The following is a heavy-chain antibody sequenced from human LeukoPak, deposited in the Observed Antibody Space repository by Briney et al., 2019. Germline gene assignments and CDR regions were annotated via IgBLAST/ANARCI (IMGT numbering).Heavy chain of an antibody. CDR1: GGSISSYY. J-gene: IGHJ4*02. D-gene: IGHD6-19*01. V-gene: IGHV4-59*08. CDR3: ARQSRGIAVAGLDY. Sequence: PSETLSLTCIVSGGSISSYYWTWIRQPPGKGLEWIGYIYYNGSTNYNPSLKSRVTISVDTSKNQFSLKLNSVTATDTAVYYCARQSRGIAVAGLDYWGQGILVIVSS. CDR2: IYYNGST.